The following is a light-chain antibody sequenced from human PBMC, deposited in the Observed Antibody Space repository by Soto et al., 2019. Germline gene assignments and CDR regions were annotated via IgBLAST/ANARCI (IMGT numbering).Light chain of an antibody. Sequence: QSALTQPASVSGSPGQSITVSCTGTSSDVGSYNLVSWYQQHPGKAPKLMIHEGSKRPSGVSNRFSGSKSGNTASLTISGLQAEDEDYYYCCSYAGSSIWVFGGGTQLTVL. V-gene: IGLV2-23*01. CDR3: CSYAGSSIWV. CDR2: EGS. CDR1: SSDVGSYNL. J-gene: IGLJ3*02.